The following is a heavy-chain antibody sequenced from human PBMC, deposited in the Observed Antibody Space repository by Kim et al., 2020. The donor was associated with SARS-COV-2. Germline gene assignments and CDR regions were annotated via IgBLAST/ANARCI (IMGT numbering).Heavy chain of an antibody. D-gene: IGHD2-21*02. CDR3: TTAFH. Sequence: GGSLRLSCTGSGFTFSNFIINWVRQAPGKGLEWVGFIRTKAYGGTTEYAASVKGRLTIPRDDSKNIAYGQMSRLKTEDTALYYCTTAFHWGQGTLVTVSS. CDR1: GFTFSNFI. CDR2: IRTKAYGGTT. V-gene: IGHV3-49*04. J-gene: IGHJ4*02.